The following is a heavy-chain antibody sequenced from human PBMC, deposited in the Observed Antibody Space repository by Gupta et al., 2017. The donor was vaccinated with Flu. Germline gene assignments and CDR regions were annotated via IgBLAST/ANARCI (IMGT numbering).Heavy chain of an antibody. J-gene: IGHJ4*02. V-gene: IGHV4-39*01. Sequence: QLQLQESGPGLVKPSETLSLTCTVSGGSISSSSYYWGWIRQPPGKGLEWIGSIYYSGSTYYNPSLKSRVTISVDTSKNQFSLKLSSVTAADTAVYYCARLTIVVVPAAIGFDYWGQGTLVTVSS. CDR2: IYYSGST. D-gene: IGHD2-2*01. CDR1: GGSISSSSYY. CDR3: ARLTIVVVPAAIGFDY.